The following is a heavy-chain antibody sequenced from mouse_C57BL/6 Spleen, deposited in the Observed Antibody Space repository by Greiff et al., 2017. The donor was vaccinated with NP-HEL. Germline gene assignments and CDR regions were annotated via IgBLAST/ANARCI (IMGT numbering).Heavy chain of an antibody. V-gene: IGHV1-64*01. J-gene: IGHJ4*01. D-gene: IGHD1-1*01. CDR2: IHPNSGST. Sequence: QVQLKQPGAELVKPGASVKLSCKASGYTFTSYWMHWVKQRPGQGLEWIGMIHPNSGSTNYNEKFKSKATLTVDKSSSTAYMQLSSLTSEDSAVYYCAREEGTVVATGMDYWGQGTSVTVSS. CDR1: GYTFTSYW. CDR3: AREEGTVVATGMDY.